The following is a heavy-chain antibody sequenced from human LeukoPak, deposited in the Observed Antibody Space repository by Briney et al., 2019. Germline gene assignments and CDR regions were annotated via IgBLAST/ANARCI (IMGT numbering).Heavy chain of an antibody. CDR3: ARPARYSGYDFSRDAFDI. CDR1: GYTFTSYY. CDR2: INPSGGST. D-gene: IGHD5-12*01. Sequence: GASVKVSCKASGYTFTSYYMHWVRQAPGQGLEWKGIINPSGGSTSYAQKFQGRVTMTRDTSTSTVYMELSSLRSEDTAVYYCARPARYSGYDFSRDAFDIWGQGTMVTVSS. V-gene: IGHV1-46*01. J-gene: IGHJ3*02.